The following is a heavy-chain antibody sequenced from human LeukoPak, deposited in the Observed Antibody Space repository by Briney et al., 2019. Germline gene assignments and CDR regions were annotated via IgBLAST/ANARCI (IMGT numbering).Heavy chain of an antibody. CDR3: ARDANQWEFDY. V-gene: IGHV4-59*01. CDR2: IYYSGST. Sequence: PSETLSLTCTVSGGSISSYYWSWIRQPPGKGLEWIGYIYYSGSTNYNPSLKSRVTISVDTSKNQFSLKLSSVTAADTAVYYCARDANQWEFDYWGQGTLVTVSS. D-gene: IGHD1-26*01. CDR1: GGSISSYY. J-gene: IGHJ4*02.